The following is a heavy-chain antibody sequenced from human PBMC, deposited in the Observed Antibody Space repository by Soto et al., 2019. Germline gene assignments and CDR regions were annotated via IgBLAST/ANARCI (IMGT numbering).Heavy chain of an antibody. D-gene: IGHD6-6*01. V-gene: IGHV3-23*01. J-gene: IGHJ6*02. Sequence: GGSLRLSCAASGFTFSTYALTWVRQAAGKGLEWVSVINSGGSTNFADSVKGRFTVSRDNSKNTLYLQMNSLRAEDTAIYYCAKDLSSSPRDYSYYYGMDVWGQGTTVTVSS. CDR2: INSGGST. CDR1: GFTFSTYA. CDR3: AKDLSSSPRDYSYYYGMDV.